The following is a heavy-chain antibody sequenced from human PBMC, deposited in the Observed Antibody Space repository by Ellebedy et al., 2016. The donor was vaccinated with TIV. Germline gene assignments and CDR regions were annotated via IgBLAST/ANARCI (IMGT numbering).Heavy chain of an antibody. CDR1: GYTFTSYG. D-gene: IGHD2-2*03. CDR3: ARRMAGYCSSTSCLRYYFDY. Sequence: ASVKVSXKASGYTFTSYGISWVRQAPGQGLEWMGWMNPNSGDTGYAQRFQGRVTMTRNTSISTAYMELYSLRSDDTAVYYCARRMAGYCSSTSCLRYYFDYWGQGTLVPVSS. J-gene: IGHJ4*02. V-gene: IGHV1-8*02. CDR2: MNPNSGDT.